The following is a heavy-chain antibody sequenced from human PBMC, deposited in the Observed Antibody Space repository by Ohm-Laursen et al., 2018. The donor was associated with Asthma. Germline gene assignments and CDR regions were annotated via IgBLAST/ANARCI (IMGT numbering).Heavy chain of an antibody. J-gene: IGHJ4*02. CDR3: AKDGYYYDSSGYYNY. CDR2: ISGSGGST. D-gene: IGHD3-22*01. Sequence: GSLRLSCAASGFTFSSYAMSWVRQAPGKGLEWVSAISGSGGSTYYADSVKGRFTISRDNSKNTLYLQMNSLRAEDTAVYYCAKDGYYYDSSGYYNYWGQGTLVTVSS. CDR1: GFTFSSYA. V-gene: IGHV3-23*01.